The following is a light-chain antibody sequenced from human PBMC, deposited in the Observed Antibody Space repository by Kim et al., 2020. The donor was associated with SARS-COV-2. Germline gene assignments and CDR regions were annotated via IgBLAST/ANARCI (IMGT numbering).Light chain of an antibody. V-gene: IGLV2-11*01. CDR1: SSDVGGYNY. J-gene: IGLJ2*01. Sequence: GQTVTRSCNGTSSDVGGYNYVAWYQQNPGKAPKPMIYDVTKRPSGVPDRFSGTKSGNTASLTISGRQAEDEGDYYCCSYAGRYIVVFGGGTQLTVL. CDR2: DVT. CDR3: CSYAGRYIVV.